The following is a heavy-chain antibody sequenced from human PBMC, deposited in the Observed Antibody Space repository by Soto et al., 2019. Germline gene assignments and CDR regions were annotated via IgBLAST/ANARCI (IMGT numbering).Heavy chain of an antibody. D-gene: IGHD3-22*01. CDR1: GFTFSGSA. Sequence: GGSLRLSCAASGFTFSGSAMHWVRQASGKGLEWVGRIRSKANSYATAYAASVKGRFTISRDDSKNTAYLQMNSLKTEDTAVYYCTRGEYYYDSSGYQAYWGPGTLVTVYS. J-gene: IGHJ4*02. CDR2: IRSKANSYAT. V-gene: IGHV3-73*01. CDR3: TRGEYYYDSSGYQAY.